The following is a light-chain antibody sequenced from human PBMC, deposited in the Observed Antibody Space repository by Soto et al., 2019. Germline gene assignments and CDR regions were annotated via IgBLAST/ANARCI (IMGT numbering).Light chain of an antibody. CDR2: RAS. Sequence: EIVMTQSPATLSVSPGERATLSCRASQSVSSNLAWYQQKPGQAPRLLIYRASTRATGISATFSGSGSGTEFTLTMSSLQSEDFAVYYCQQYNNWPLLTFGGGTKVEIK. CDR3: QQYNNWPLLT. V-gene: IGKV3-15*01. CDR1: QSVSSN. J-gene: IGKJ4*01.